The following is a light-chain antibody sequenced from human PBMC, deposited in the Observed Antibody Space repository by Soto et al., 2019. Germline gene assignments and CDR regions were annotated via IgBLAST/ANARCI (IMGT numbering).Light chain of an antibody. Sequence: QSALTQPPSASGSPGQSVTISCTGTSRDVGGHDYVSWYQQHPGQAPKLIIYEVSKRPSGVPDRFSGSKSGNTASLTVSGLQAEDEADYYCSSYVTGNSLIFGGGTKLTFL. J-gene: IGLJ2*01. CDR1: SRDVGGHDY. CDR2: EVS. V-gene: IGLV2-8*01. CDR3: SSYVTGNSLI.